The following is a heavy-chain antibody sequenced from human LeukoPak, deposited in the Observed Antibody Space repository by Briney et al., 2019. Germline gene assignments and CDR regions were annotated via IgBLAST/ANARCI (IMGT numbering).Heavy chain of an antibody. V-gene: IGHV4-39*01. Sequence: SETLSLTCTVSGVSISSSSYYWGWIRQPPGKGLEWIGSIYYSGSTYYNPSLKSLITISVDTSKNQFSLKLSSVTAADTAVYYCARQIRRRWLQFSELVGFDPWGQGTLVTVSS. CDR3: ARQIRRRWLQFSELVGFDP. CDR1: GVSISSSSYY. J-gene: IGHJ5*02. D-gene: IGHD5-24*01. CDR2: IYYSGST.